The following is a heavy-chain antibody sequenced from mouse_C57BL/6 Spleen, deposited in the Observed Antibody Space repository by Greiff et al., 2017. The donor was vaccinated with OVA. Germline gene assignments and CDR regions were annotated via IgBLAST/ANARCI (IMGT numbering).Heavy chain of an antibody. CDR2: INPYNGGT. V-gene: IGHV1-19*01. D-gene: IGHD4-1*01. Sequence: VQLKQSGPVLVKPGASVKMSCKASGYTFTDYYMNWVEQSHGKSLEWIGVINPYNGGTSYNQKFKGKATLTVDKSSSTAYMELNSLTSEDSAVYYCARRQANWEYFDYWGQGTTLTVSS. CDR3: ARRQANWEYFDY. J-gene: IGHJ2*01. CDR1: GYTFTDYY.